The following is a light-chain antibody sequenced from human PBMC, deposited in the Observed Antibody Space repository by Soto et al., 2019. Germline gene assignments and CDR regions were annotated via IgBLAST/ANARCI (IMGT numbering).Light chain of an antibody. Sequence: QSALTQPASVSGSPGQSITISCTGTSSDVGGYKFVSWYQQHPGKAPKLIIYEVNNRPSGVSNRFPGSKSGNTASLTISGLQAEDEADYYCSSYTRSSSVVFGGGTKVTVL. CDR3: SSYTRSSSVV. J-gene: IGLJ2*01. CDR1: SSDVGGYKF. CDR2: EVN. V-gene: IGLV2-14*01.